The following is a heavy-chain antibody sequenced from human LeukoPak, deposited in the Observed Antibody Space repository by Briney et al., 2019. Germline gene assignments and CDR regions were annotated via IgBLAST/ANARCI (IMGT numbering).Heavy chain of an antibody. V-gene: IGHV4-30-2*01. CDR3: ARDLIGLPHYFDSSGYYDY. CDR2: IYHSGST. Sequence: SETLSLTCTVSGGSISSGGYYWSWIRQPPGKGLEWIGYIYHSGSTYYNPSLKSRVTISVDGSKNQFSLKLSSVTAADTAVYYCARDLIGLPHYFDSSGYYDYWGQGTLVTVSS. J-gene: IGHJ4*02. D-gene: IGHD3-22*01. CDR1: GGSISSGGYY.